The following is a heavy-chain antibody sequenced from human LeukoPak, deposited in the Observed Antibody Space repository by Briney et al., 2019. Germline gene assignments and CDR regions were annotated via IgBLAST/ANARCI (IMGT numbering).Heavy chain of an antibody. CDR1: GGSISSYY. Sequence: SETLSLTCTVSGGSISSYYWGWIRQPPGKGLEWIGSIYYSGSTYYNPSLKSRVTISVDTSKNQFSLKLSSVTAADTAVYYCARKSNPGWFDPWGQGTLVTVSS. CDR3: ARKSNPGWFDP. J-gene: IGHJ5*02. CDR2: IYYSGST. V-gene: IGHV4-39*07.